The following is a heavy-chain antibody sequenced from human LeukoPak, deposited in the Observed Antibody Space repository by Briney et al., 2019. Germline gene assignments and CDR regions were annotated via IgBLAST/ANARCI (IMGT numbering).Heavy chain of an antibody. J-gene: IGHJ5*02. CDR3: ARGGGQTMAGLFDP. V-gene: IGHV4-59*01. CDR1: GGSISYYY. CDR2: IYYSGST. D-gene: IGHD6-19*01. Sequence: PSETLSLTCTVSGGSISYYYWGWIRQPPGKGLEWIGYIYYSGSTNYDPSLKSRVTISVDTSKKQFSLKLSSVTAADTAVYYCARGGGQTMAGLFDPWGQGTLVTVSS.